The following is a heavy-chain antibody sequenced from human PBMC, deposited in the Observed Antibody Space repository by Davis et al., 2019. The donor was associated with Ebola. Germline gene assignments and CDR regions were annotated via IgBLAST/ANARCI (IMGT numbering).Heavy chain of an antibody. CDR3: ARDRVSYYDILTGENWFDP. CDR1: GFTFSDHY. CDR2: ISSSSSYT. D-gene: IGHD3-9*01. V-gene: IGHV3-11*06. J-gene: IGHJ5*02. Sequence: GESLKISCAASGFTFSDHYMSWIRQAPGKGLERVSYISSSSSYTNYADSVKGRFTISRDNAKNSLYLQMNSLRAEDTAVYYCARDRVSYYDILTGENWFDPWSQGTLVTVSS.